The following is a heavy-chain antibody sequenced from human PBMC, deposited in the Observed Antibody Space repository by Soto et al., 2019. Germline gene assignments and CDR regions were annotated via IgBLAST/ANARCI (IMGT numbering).Heavy chain of an antibody. CDR2: IHSGGST. Sequence: EVQLVESGGGLVQPGGSLRLSCAASGFTVSRNYMSWVRQAPGKGLEWVSLIHSGGSTYYADSVKGRFIISRDSSTNTLYLQLNSLGSEDTAAYCCAREGMGESSGYYNRPFDYWGQGTLVTVSS. D-gene: IGHD3-22*01. J-gene: IGHJ4*02. CDR1: GFTVSRNY. V-gene: IGHV3-66*01. CDR3: AREGMGESSGYYNRPFDY.